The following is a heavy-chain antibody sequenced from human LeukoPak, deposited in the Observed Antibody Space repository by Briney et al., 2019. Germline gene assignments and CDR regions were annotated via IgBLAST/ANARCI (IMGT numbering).Heavy chain of an antibody. CDR2: IKEDGSEK. J-gene: IGHJ4*02. CDR3: ARERNLEIAVAGTIFDY. Sequence: PGGSLRLSCAASGFTFTSYWMSWVRQAPGKGLEWVANIKEDGSEKYYVDSVKGRLTISRDNAKNSVSLQMNSLRAEDTAVYYCARERNLEIAVAGTIFDYWGQGTLVTVSS. D-gene: IGHD6-19*01. V-gene: IGHV3-7*01. CDR1: GFTFTSYW.